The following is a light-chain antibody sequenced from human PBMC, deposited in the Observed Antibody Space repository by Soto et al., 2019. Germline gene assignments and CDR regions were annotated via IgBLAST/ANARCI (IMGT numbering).Light chain of an antibody. J-gene: IGKJ1*01. CDR3: HQYYSSPWT. V-gene: IGKV4-1*01. CDR2: WAS. CDR1: QSILYSSNNKNY. Sequence: DIVMTQSPDSLAVSLGERATINCKSSQSILYSSNNKNYLAWYQQKAGQPPKLLIYWASTRESGVPDRFGGSGSGTDFTLTISSLQAEDVAVYYCHQYYSSPWTFGQGTKVEVK.